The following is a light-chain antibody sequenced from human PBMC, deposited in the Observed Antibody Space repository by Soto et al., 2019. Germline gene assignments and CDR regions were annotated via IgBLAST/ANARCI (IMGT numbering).Light chain of an antibody. CDR1: SSDVGAYNY. CDR2: EVS. CDR3: SSYAGSNNFVV. J-gene: IGLJ2*01. V-gene: IGLV2-8*01. Sequence: QSALTQPPSASGSPGQSVTISCTGTSSDVGAYNYVSWYQQHPGKAPKLMIYEVSKRPSGVPDRFSGSKSGNTASLTVFGLQAEDEADYYCSSYAGSNNFVVFGGGTKLTVL.